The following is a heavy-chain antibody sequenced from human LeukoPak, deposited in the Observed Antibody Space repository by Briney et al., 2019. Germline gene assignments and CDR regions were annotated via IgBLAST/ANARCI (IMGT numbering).Heavy chain of an antibody. CDR2: INPNSGGT. Sequence: ASVKVSCKASGYTFTGYYMHWVRQAPGQGLEWMGWINPNSGGTNYAQKFQGRVTMTRDTSISTAYMELSRLRSDDTAVYYCARVGGYYYGSSGYLGDAFDIWGQGTMVTVSS. D-gene: IGHD3-22*01. CDR1: GYTFTGYY. J-gene: IGHJ3*02. V-gene: IGHV1-2*02. CDR3: ARVGGYYYGSSGYLGDAFDI.